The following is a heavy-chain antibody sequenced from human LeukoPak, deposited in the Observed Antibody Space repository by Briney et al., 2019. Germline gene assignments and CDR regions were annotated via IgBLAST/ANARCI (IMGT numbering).Heavy chain of an antibody. V-gene: IGHV3-30*03. CDR2: ISYDGRNI. D-gene: IGHD4-11*01. CDR1: GFTFNNYG. J-gene: IGHJ4*02. Sequence: PGGSLRLSCAASGFTFNNYGMHWVRQAPGKGLEWVAVISYDGRNIHYPDSVKGRFTISRDISTDTLWLQMDSLRTEDTAVYYCARESSTVTTRLVDYWGQGTLVTVSS. CDR3: ARESSTVTTRLVDY.